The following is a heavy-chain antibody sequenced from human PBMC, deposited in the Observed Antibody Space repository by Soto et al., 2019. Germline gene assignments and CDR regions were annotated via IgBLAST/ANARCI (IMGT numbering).Heavy chain of an antibody. D-gene: IGHD3-3*01. CDR3: ARGAYDFWSGYQHFDS. V-gene: IGHV1-3*04. CDR2: INTGTGDT. Sequence: QVPLVQSGAEVKKPGASVKVSCKTSGNSVTSYAIHWVRHAPGERLEWMGWINTGTGDTKSAQKFQGRVTITRDTSASTAYMELSSLTSEDTATYYCARGAYDFWSGYQHFDSWDQGSLVTVSS. J-gene: IGHJ4*02. CDR1: GNSVTSYA.